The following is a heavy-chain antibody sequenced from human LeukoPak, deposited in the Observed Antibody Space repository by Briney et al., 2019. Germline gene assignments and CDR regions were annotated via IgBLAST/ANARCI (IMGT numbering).Heavy chain of an antibody. CDR1: GYSFTSYW. CDR3: AVRARWLQSAADY. J-gene: IGHJ4*02. Sequence: GESLKISCKGSGYSFTSYWIGWVRQMPGKGLEWMGIIYPGDSDTRYSLSFQGQVTISADKSISTAYLQWSSLKASDTAMYYCAVRARWLQSAADYWGQGTLVTVSS. D-gene: IGHD5-24*01. CDR2: IYPGDSDT. V-gene: IGHV5-51*01.